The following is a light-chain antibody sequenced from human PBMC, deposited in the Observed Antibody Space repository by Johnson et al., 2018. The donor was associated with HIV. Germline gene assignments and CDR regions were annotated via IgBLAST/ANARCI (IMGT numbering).Light chain of an antibody. CDR2: ETN. Sequence: QSVLTQSPSVSAAPGQKVTISCSGSSSNIGNNYVSWYQQLPETAPKLLIYETNKRPSGFPDRFSGSKSGTSATLAISGLQAEVEADYDCGTWDSGLSTYVCGSGTKVTVL. J-gene: IGLJ1*01. CDR3: GTWDSGLSTYV. CDR1: SSNIGNNY. V-gene: IGLV1-51*02.